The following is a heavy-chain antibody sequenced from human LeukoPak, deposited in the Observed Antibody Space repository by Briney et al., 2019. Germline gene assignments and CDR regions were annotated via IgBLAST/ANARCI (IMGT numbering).Heavy chain of an antibody. J-gene: IGHJ4*02. CDR2: ISSSSSTI. CDR3: AKANWGAGPDY. Sequence: PGGSLRLSCAASGFSFSSYSMNWARQSPGKGLEWDSYISSSSSTISYADSVKGRFTISRDNSKNTLYLQMNSLRAEDTAVYYCAKANWGAGPDYWGQGTLVTVSS. D-gene: IGHD7-27*01. CDR1: GFSFSSYS. V-gene: IGHV3-48*01.